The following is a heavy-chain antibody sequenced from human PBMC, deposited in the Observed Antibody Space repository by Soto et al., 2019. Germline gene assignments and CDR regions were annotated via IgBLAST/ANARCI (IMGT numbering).Heavy chain of an antibody. V-gene: IGHV1-3*01. Sequence: KFQGRVTITRDTSASTAYMELSSLRSEDTAVYYCARDPRIAVAGVYWFDPWGQGTLVTVSS. D-gene: IGHD6-19*01. J-gene: IGHJ5*02. CDR3: ARDPRIAVAGVYWFDP.